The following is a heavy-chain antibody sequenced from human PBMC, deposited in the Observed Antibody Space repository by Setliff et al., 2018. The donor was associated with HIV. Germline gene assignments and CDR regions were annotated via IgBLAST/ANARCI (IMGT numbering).Heavy chain of an antibody. CDR1: GYTFTTSG. CDR2: INIYSGNT. V-gene: IGHV1-18*01. CDR3: ATDAYHDFLTGPTPGAFDI. D-gene: IGHD3-9*01. J-gene: IGHJ3*02. Sequence: ASVKVSCKTSGYTFTTSGISWVRQAPGQGLEWMGWINIYSGNTNYAQNFRGRVTMTFDTSTSTAYMELRSLRSDDTAMYYCATDAYHDFLTGPTPGAFDIWGQGTVVTVSS.